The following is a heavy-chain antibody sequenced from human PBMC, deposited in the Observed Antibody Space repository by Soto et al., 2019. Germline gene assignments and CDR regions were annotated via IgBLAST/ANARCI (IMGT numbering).Heavy chain of an antibody. V-gene: IGHV3-33*08. CDR3: ARRLVATDDAFDI. CDR2: IWYDGSNK. J-gene: IGHJ3*02. CDR1: GFTLSSYA. Sequence: GGSLRLSCAASGFTLSSYAMRWVRQAPGKGLEWVSVIWYDGSNKYYADSVKGRFAISRDNSKNTLYLQMNSLRAEDTAVYYCARRLVATDDAFDIWGQGTMVTVSS. D-gene: IGHD5-12*01.